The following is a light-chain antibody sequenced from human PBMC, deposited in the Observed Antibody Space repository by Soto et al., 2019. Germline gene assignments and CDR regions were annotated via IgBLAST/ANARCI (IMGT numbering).Light chain of an antibody. V-gene: IGKV3-15*01. CDR1: QSVNSN. CDR2: GAS. J-gene: IGKJ5*01. Sequence: EIVMTQSPATLSVSPGERATLSCRASQSVNSNLAWYQQKPGQAPRLLIYGASTRATGIPARFSGSGSGTEFTLTISSLQSEDFAVYYCQQYDYWPPLTFGQGTRLEIK. CDR3: QQYDYWPPLT.